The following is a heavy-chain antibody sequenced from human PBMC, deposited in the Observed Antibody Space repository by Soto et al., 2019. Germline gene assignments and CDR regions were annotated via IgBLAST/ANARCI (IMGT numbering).Heavy chain of an antibody. CDR1: GGTFSIYT. J-gene: IGHJ3*01. CDR2: FIPMIGTA. Sequence: QVQLVQSGAEVKRPGSSINISCKASGGTFSIYTVSWVRQAPGQGLEWMGRFIPMIGTANYAQNFQGRVTLRADKSANRADMELRSSTPQDTALYYSARMNVTLTPERQGDVDVSGQATAVTVS. CDR3: ARMNVTLTPERQGDVDV. V-gene: IGHV1-69*08. D-gene: IGHD3-22*01.